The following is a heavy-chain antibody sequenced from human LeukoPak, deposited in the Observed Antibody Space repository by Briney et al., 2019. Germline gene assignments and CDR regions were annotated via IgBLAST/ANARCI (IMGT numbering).Heavy chain of an antibody. D-gene: IGHD3-10*01. CDR1: GGSFSGYY. J-gene: IGHJ3*02. V-gene: IGHV4-34*01. CDR2: INHSGST. Sequence: SETLSLTCAVYGGSFSGYYWSWIRQPPGKGLEWIGEINHSGSTNYNPSLKSRVTISVDTSKNQFSLKLSSVTAADTAVYYCAIPVRGPAAFDIWGQGTMVTVSS. CDR3: AIPVRGPAAFDI.